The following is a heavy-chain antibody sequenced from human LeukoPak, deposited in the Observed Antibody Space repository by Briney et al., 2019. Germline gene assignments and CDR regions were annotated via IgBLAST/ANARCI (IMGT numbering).Heavy chain of an antibody. Sequence: ASVKVSCKASGYTFTSYYMHWVRQAPGQGLEWMGIINPSGGSTSYAQKFQGRVTMTRDTSTSTAYMELSSLRSEDTAVYYCARGPLRAMVRGVNWFDPWGQGTLVTVSS. D-gene: IGHD3-10*01. CDR2: INPSGGST. J-gene: IGHJ5*02. V-gene: IGHV1-46*01. CDR1: GYTFTSYY. CDR3: ARGPLRAMVRGVNWFDP.